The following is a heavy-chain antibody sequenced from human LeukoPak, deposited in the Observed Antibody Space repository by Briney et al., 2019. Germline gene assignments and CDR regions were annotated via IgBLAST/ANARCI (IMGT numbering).Heavy chain of an antibody. Sequence: GGSLRLSCAASGFSFSAYWMLWIRRAPGKGLEWVSYISSSGSTIYYADSVKGRFTISRDNAKNSLYLQMNSLRAEDTAVYYCARGDYYYYGMDVWGQGTTVTVSS. J-gene: IGHJ6*02. CDR3: ARGDYYYYGMDV. D-gene: IGHD3-16*01. CDR1: GFSFSAYW. V-gene: IGHV3-11*01. CDR2: ISSSGSTI.